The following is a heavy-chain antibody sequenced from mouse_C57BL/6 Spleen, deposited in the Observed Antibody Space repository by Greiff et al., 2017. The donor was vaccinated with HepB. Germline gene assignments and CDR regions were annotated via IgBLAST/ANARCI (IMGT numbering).Heavy chain of an antibody. J-gene: IGHJ2*01. V-gene: IGHV1-52*01. CDR2: IDPSDSET. Sequence: VQLQQPGAELVRPGSSVKLSCKASGYTFTSYWMHWVKQRPIQGLEWIGNIDPSDSETHYNQKFKDKATLTVDKSSSTAYMQLSSLTSEDSAVYYCARRGYGRGVDYWGQGTTLTVSS. CDR3: ARRGYGRGVDY. D-gene: IGHD1-1*01. CDR1: GYTFTSYW.